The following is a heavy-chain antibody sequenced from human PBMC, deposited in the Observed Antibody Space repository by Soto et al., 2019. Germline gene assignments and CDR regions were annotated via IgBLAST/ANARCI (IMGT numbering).Heavy chain of an antibody. V-gene: IGHV4-30-4*01. CDR1: GDSVSSVVFH. D-gene: IGHD3-3*01. J-gene: IGHJ4*02. Sequence: SETLSLTCTVSGDSVSSVVFHGAWLRRPPGKGLEWIGYIYNGGSTYYRPSLESRMHMSLDATRNNYSLRLTSVTAADTAVYFCARAPVGLDTISYFDYWGQGKLVTVSS. CDR3: ARAPVGLDTISYFDY. CDR2: IYNGGST.